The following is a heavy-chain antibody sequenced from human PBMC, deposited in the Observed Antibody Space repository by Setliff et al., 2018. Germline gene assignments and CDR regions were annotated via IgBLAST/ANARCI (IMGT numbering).Heavy chain of an antibody. CDR3: ARHLTYYYDSSGYYYDSRSYYYMHV. CDR2: IYTSGST. Sequence: PSETLSLTCSVSGCSISNYYWSWIRQSPGKGLEWIGYIYTSGSTNYSPSLKSRVTISIDTSKNQFSLKLNSVTAADTAVYYCARHLTYYYDSSGYYYDSRSYYYMHVWGKGTTVTVSS. D-gene: IGHD3-22*01. V-gene: IGHV4-59*08. J-gene: IGHJ6*03. CDR1: GCSISNYY.